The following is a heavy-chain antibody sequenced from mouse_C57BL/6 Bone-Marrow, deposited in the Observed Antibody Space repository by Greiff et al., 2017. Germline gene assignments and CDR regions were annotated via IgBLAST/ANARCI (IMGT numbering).Heavy chain of an antibody. D-gene: IGHD1-1*01. CDR1: GFNIKDDY. V-gene: IGHV14-4*01. CDR3: TIFYGSSFYYFDY. Sequence: VQLQQSGAELVRPGASVKLSCTASGFNIKDDYMHWVKQRPEQGLEWIGWIDPENGDTENASKFQGKATITADTSTNTAYLQLSSLTSEDTAVYYWTIFYGSSFYYFDYWGQGTTLTVSS. J-gene: IGHJ2*01. CDR2: IDPENGDT.